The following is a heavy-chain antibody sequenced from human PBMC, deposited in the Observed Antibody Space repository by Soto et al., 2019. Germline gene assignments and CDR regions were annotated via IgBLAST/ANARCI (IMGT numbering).Heavy chain of an antibody. V-gene: IGHV3-23*01. CDR1: GFTFSSDA. D-gene: IGHD4-17*01. CDR3: AKRTVGWYFDL. CDR2: ISGSGGST. Sequence: EVQLLESGGGLVQPGGSLRLSCAASGFTFSSDAMNWVRQAPGKGLEWVSGISGSGGSTYYADAVKGRFTISRDNSKSTLYLQMSSLRAEDTAVYYCAKRTVGWYFDLWGRGTLVTVSS. J-gene: IGHJ2*01.